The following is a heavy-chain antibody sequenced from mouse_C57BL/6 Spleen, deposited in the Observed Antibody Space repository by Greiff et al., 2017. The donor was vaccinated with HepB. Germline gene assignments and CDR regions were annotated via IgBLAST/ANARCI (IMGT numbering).Heavy chain of an antibody. CDR1: GYAFSSSW. Sequence: VQLVESGPELVKPGASVKISCKASGYAFSSSWMNWVKQRPGKGLEWIGRIYPGDGDTNYNGKFKGKATLTADKSSSTAYMQLSSLTSEDSAVYFCARSYDGGYYAMDYWGQGTSVTVSS. V-gene: IGHV1-82*01. CDR3: ARSYDGGYYAMDY. J-gene: IGHJ4*01. CDR2: IYPGDGDT. D-gene: IGHD2-3*01.